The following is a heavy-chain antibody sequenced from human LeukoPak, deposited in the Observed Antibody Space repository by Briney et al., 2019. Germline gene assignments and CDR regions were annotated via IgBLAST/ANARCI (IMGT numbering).Heavy chain of an antibody. V-gene: IGHV3-23*01. Sequence: GGSLRLSCAASGVTLNSYAMSWARQAPGKGLEWVSGICSSGSGGNTYYADSVKGRFTISRDNSKNTLYLQMNSLRAEDTAVYYCARVHSSSWYYFDYWGQGTLVTVSS. CDR3: ARVHSSSWYYFDY. J-gene: IGHJ4*02. CDR2: ICSSGSGGNT. D-gene: IGHD6-13*01. CDR1: GVTLNSYA.